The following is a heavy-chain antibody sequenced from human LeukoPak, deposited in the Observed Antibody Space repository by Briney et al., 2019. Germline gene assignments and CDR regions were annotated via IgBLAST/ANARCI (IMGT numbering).Heavy chain of an antibody. V-gene: IGHV3-7*01. Sequence: GGSLRLSCAVSGLTFSSSWMDWVRQAPGKGLEWVASINPDGNRKYSADSVKGRFTISRDNAENSLYLQMNSLRVEDTAFYYCARDLAYSRLDYWGQGMLVTVSS. CDR2: INPDGNRK. J-gene: IGHJ4*02. CDR3: ARDLAYSRLDY. D-gene: IGHD5-18*01. CDR1: GLTFSSSW.